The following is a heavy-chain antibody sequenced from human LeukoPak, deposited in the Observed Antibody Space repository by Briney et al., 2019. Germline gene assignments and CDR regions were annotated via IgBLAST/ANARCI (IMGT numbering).Heavy chain of an antibody. V-gene: IGHV1-69-2*01. CDR3: ATGYSSSPRSFDY. D-gene: IGHD6-6*01. J-gene: IGHJ4*02. CDR1: GYTFTDYY. CDR2: VDPEGGET. Sequence: ASVKVSCKASGYTFTDYYMHWVQQAPGKGLEWMGLVDPEGGETIYAEKFQGRVTITADTSTDTAYMELSSLRSEDTAVYYCATGYSSSPRSFDYWGQGTLVTVSS.